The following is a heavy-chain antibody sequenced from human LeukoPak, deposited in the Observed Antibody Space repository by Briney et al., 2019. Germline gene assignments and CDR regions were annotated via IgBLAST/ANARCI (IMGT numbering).Heavy chain of an antibody. CDR2: IRRKADGGTT. J-gene: IGHJ5*02. CDR3: ARGRAYSGSYWFDP. Sequence: PGGSLRLSCTASGFAFGDYAVGWFCQAPGKGLEWVGFIRRKADGGTTEYAASVKGRFTISRDDSKSIASLQMNSLKPEDTAVYYCARGRAYSGSYWFDPWGQGTLVTVSS. D-gene: IGHD1-26*01. V-gene: IGHV3-49*03. CDR1: GFAFGDYA.